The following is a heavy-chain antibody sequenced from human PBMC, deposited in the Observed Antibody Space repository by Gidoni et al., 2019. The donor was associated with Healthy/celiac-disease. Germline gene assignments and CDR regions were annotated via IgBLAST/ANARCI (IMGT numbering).Heavy chain of an antibody. CDR2: IYYSGST. Sequence: QLQLQESGPGLVKPSETLSLTCTVSGGSISSSSYYWGWIRQPPGKGLEWIGSIYYSGSTYYNPSLKSRVTISVDTSKNQFSLKLSSVTAADTAVYYCASFDHDFERVFDYWGQGTLVTVSS. V-gene: IGHV4-39*01. J-gene: IGHJ4*02. D-gene: IGHD3-9*01. CDR1: GGSISSSSYY. CDR3: ASFDHDFERVFDY.